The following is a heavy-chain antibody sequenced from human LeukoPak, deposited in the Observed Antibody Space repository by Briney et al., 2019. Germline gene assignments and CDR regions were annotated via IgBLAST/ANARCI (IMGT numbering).Heavy chain of an antibody. Sequence: GGSLRLSCSASGFTFNSYVMHWVRQAPGKGLEYVSAISSNGGSTYYADSVKGRFTISRDNSKNTLYLQMSSLRGEDTAIYYCAKDIQLSTWGLGTRVTVSS. V-gene: IGHV3-64D*09. CDR3: AKDIQLST. CDR1: GFTFNSYV. CDR2: ISSNGGST. J-gene: IGHJ3*01. D-gene: IGHD5-24*01.